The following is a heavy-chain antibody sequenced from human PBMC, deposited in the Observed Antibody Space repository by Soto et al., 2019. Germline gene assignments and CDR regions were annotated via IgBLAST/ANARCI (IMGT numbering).Heavy chain of an antibody. CDR3: ARDIDNRDYYYGLGV. V-gene: IGHV3-48*03. Sequence: GGSLRLSCVASAFVFNNYEINCVRQAPGKGLEWISYISNSGNTVYVADSMRGRFTISRDNAKNSLFLQMNSLRADDTAVYYCARDIDNRDYYYGLGVWGQGTTVTVS. J-gene: IGHJ6*02. D-gene: IGHD1-20*01. CDR2: ISNSGNTV. CDR1: AFVFNNYE.